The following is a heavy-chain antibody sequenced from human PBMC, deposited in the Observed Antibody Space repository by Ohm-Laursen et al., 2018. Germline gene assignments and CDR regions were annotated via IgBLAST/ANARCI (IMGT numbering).Heavy chain of an antibody. CDR1: GFSLSNARMG. D-gene: IGHD4-17*01. CDR2: IFSNDEK. J-gene: IGHJ4*02. Sequence: TQTLTLTCTVSGFSLSNARMGVSWIRQPPGKALEWLAHIFSNDEKSYSTSLKSRLTISKDTSKSQVVLTMTNMDPVDTATYYCARIDYGDYVLDYWGQGTLVTVSS. V-gene: IGHV2-26*01. CDR3: ARIDYGDYVLDY.